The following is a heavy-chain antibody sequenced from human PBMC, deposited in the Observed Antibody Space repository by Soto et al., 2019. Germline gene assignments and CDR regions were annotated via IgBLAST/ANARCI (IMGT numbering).Heavy chain of an antibody. J-gene: IGHJ4*02. CDR3: ARTRNPWDIGFDY. CDR1: GYTFTSYA. D-gene: IGHD2-15*01. V-gene: IGHV1-3*01. Sequence: QVQLVQSGAEVKKPGASVKVSCKASGYTFTSYAMHWVRQAPGQRLERMGWINAGNGNTKYSQKFQGRVTITRDTSASTAYMELSSLRSEDTAVYYCARTRNPWDIGFDYWGQGTLVTVSS. CDR2: INAGNGNT.